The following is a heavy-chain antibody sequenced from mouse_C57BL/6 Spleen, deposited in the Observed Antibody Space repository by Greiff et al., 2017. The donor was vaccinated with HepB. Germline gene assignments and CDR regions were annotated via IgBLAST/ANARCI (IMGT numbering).Heavy chain of an antibody. CDR3: ARRGNGWYFDV. V-gene: IGHV1-59*01. D-gene: IGHD2-1*01. CDR1: GYTFTSYW. CDR2: IDPSDSYT. Sequence: VQLQQPGAELVRPGTSVKLSCKASGYTFTSYWMHWVKQRPGQGLEWIGVIDPSDSYTNYNQKFKGKATLTVDTSSSTAYMQLSSLTSEDSAVYYCARRGNGWYFDVWGTGTTVTVSS. J-gene: IGHJ1*03.